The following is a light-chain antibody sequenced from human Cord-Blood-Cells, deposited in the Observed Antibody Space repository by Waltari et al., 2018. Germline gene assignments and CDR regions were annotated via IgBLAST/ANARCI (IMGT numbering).Light chain of an antibody. CDR1: QGISSY. CDR2: AAS. CDR3: QQYYSYPGT. V-gene: IGKV1-8*01. Sequence: AIRMTQSPSSFSASTGDRVTITCRASQGISSYLAWYQQKPGKAPKLLIYAASTLQSWVPSRFSGSGSGTDFTLTISCLQSEDFATYYCQQYYSYPGTFGQGTKLEIK. J-gene: IGKJ2*01.